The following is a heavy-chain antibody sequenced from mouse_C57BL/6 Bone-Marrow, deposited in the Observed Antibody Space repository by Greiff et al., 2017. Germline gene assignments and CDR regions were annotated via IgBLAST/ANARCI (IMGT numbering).Heavy chain of an antibody. CDR2: IDPSDSST. D-gene: IGHD1-1*01. Sequence: VQLQQPGAELVKPGASVKLSCKASGYTFTSYWMQWVKQRPGQGLEWIGEIDPSDSSTNYNQKVKGKATLTVDTSSSTAYMQLSSLTSEDSAVYYCAREGSSYYDWGQGTTLTVSS. CDR3: AREGSSYYD. CDR1: GYTFTSYW. J-gene: IGHJ2*01. V-gene: IGHV1-50*01.